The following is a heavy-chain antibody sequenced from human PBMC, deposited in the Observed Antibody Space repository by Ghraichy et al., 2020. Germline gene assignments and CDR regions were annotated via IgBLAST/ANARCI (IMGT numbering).Heavy chain of an antibody. J-gene: IGHJ4*02. Sequence: GGSLRLSCAASGFTFSNYWIHWVRQAPGKGLVWVSRINSGGSSTTYADSVKGRFTISRDNAKNTLYLQMNSLRAEDTAVYYCAREYCSGGRCFFGTGGSHFDYCGQGTLVTVSS. CDR1: GFTFSNYW. CDR3: AREYCSGGRCFFGTGGSHFDY. CDR2: INSGGSST. V-gene: IGHV3-74*01. D-gene: IGHD2-15*01.